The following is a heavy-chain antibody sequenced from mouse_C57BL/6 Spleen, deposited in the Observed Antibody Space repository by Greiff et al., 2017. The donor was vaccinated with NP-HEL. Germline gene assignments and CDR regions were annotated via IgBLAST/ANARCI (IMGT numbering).Heavy chain of an antibody. CDR2: ISGGGGNT. CDR3: ASRGYGSSSWFAY. Sequence: DVMLVESGGGLVKPGGSLKLSCAASGFTFSSYTMSWVRQTPEKRLEWVATISGGGGNTYYPDSVKGRFTISRDNAKNTLYLQMSSLRSEDTALYYCASRGYGSSSWFAYWGQGTLVTVSA. J-gene: IGHJ3*01. D-gene: IGHD1-1*01. CDR1: GFTFSSYT. V-gene: IGHV5-9*01.